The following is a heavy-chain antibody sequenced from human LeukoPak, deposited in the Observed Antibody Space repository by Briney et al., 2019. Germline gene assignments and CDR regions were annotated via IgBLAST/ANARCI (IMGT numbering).Heavy chain of an antibody. J-gene: IGHJ4*02. CDR1: GGSISSGSYY. CDR3: ARVSPDCSGGSCYLDY. Sequence: PSQTLSLTYTVSGGSISSGSYYWSWIRQPAGKGLEWIGRIYTSGSTNYNPSLKSRVTISVDTSKNQFSLKLSSVTAADTAVYYCARVSPDCSGGSCYLDYWGQGTLVTVSS. V-gene: IGHV4-61*02. D-gene: IGHD2-15*01. CDR2: IYTSGST.